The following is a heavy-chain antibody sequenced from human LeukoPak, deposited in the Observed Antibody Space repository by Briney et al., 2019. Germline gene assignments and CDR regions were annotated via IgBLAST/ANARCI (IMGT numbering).Heavy chain of an antibody. Sequence: GGSLRLSCAASGFSFNNYIMNWVRQAPGNGLEWISSTTGGSDYIYYADSLRGRFTISRDDSKNSLYLQMNSLRAEDTAVYYCTRDEGATVATSRFDFWGRGTLVTVSS. V-gene: IGHV3-21*01. CDR3: TRDEGATVATSRFDF. CDR2: TTGGSDYI. J-gene: IGHJ4*02. CDR1: GFSFNNYI. D-gene: IGHD4-23*01.